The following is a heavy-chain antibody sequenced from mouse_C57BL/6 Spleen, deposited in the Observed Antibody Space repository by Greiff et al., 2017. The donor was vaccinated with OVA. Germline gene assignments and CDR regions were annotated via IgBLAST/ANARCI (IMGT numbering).Heavy chain of an antibody. Sequence: ESGPGLVKPSQSLSLTCSVTGYSITSGYYWNWIRQFPGNKLEWMGYISYDGSNNYNPSLKNRISITRDTSKNQFFLKLNSVTTEDTATYYCARGNGLFDYWGQGTTLTVSS. V-gene: IGHV3-6*01. CDR1: GYSITSGYY. J-gene: IGHJ2*01. CDR2: ISYDGSN. D-gene: IGHD1-1*02. CDR3: ARGNGLFDY.